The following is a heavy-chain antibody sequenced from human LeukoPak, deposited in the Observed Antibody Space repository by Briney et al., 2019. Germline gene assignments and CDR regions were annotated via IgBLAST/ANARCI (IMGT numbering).Heavy chain of an antibody. CDR2: IRSDGGNK. V-gene: IGHV3-30*02. Sequence: GRSPRLSCAASGFTFSTYAMHWVRQAPGKGLEWMALIRSDGGNKYYTDSVKGRFTISRDNSKNTLYLQMNGLRVEDTAVYYCAKGLHSGSYLDALDIWGQGTMVTVFS. CDR3: AKGLHSGSYLDALDI. CDR1: GFTFSTYA. D-gene: IGHD1-26*01. J-gene: IGHJ3*02.